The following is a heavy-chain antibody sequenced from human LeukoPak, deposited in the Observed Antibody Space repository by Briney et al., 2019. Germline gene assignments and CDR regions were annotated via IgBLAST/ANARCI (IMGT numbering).Heavy chain of an antibody. Sequence: PSETLSLTCTVSGGSISSYYWSWIRQPPGKGLEWIGYIYYSGSTNYNPSLKSRVAISVDTSKNQFSLKLSSVTAADTAVYYCARHGNWGLYYFDYWGQGTLVTVSS. V-gene: IGHV4-59*08. CDR3: ARHGNWGLYYFDY. CDR1: GGSISSYY. CDR2: IYYSGST. J-gene: IGHJ4*02. D-gene: IGHD7-27*01.